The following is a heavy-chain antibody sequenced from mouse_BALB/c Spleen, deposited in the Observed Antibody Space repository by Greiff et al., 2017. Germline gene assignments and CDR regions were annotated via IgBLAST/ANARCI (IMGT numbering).Heavy chain of an antibody. V-gene: IGHV1S34*01. J-gene: IGHJ4*01. CDR1: GYSFTGYY. D-gene: IGHD4-1*01. CDR2: ISCYNGAT. CDR3: AREEDWDYAMDY. Sequence: LVKTGASVKISCKASGYSFTGYYMHWVKQSHGKSLEWIGYISCYNGATSYNQKFKGKATFTVDTSSSTAYLQFNSLTSEDSAVYYCAREEDWDYAMDYWGQGTSVTVSS.